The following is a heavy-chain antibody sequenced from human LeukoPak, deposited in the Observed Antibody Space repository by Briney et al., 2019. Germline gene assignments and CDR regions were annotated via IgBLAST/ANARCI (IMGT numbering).Heavy chain of an antibody. V-gene: IGHV3-23*01. CDR1: GFTFSGYA. J-gene: IGHJ4*02. Sequence: GGSLRLSCAGSGFTFSGYAMSWVRRAPVKGLEWVSAISGSGSDTFYADSVKGRFTISRDNSKNTLSVQMNSLRAEDTAVYYCAKALTGWGAYDYWGQGALVTVSS. D-gene: IGHD3-9*01. CDR2: ISGSGSDT. CDR3: AKALTGWGAYDY.